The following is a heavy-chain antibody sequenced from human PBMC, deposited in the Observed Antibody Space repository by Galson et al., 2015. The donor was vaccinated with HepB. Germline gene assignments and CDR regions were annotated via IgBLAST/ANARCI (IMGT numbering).Heavy chain of an antibody. CDR3: TTGDHGAFDI. CDR2: IISKTDGGTT. D-gene: IGHD3-16*01. CDR1: GFTFRNAW. J-gene: IGHJ3*02. Sequence: SLRLSCAASGFTFRNAWMSWVRQAPGKGLEWVGRIISKTDGGTTDYAAPVKGRFTVSRDDSKNTLYLQMNSLKTEDTAVYYCTTGDHGAFDIWGQGTVVTVSS. V-gene: IGHV3-15*01.